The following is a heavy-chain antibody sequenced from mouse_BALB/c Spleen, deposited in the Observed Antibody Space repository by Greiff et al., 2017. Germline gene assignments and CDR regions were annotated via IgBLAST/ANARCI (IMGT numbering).Heavy chain of an antibody. Sequence: EVQLQQSGAELVKPGASVKLSCTASGFNIKDTYMHWVKQRPEQGLEWIGRIDPANGNTKYDPKFQGKATITADTSSNTAYLQLSSLTSEDTAVYYCARPYDYDVGFAYWGQGTLVTVSA. CDR2: IDPANGNT. V-gene: IGHV14-3*02. CDR3: ARPYDYDVGFAY. D-gene: IGHD2-4*01. CDR1: GFNIKDTY. J-gene: IGHJ3*01.